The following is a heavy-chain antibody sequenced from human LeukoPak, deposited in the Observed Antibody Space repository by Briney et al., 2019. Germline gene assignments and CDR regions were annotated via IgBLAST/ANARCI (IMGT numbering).Heavy chain of an antibody. CDR1: GYTFTSYY. J-gene: IGHJ6*02. D-gene: IGHD3-3*01. CDR3: ARVRLSIFGVSYYYYGMDV. V-gene: IGHV1-46*01. CDR2: INPSGGST. Sequence: ASVKVSCKASGYTFTSYYMRWVRQAPGQGLEWMGIINPSGGSTSYAQKFQGRVTMTRDTSTSTVYMELSSLRSEDTAVYYCARVRLSIFGVSYYYYGMDVWGQGTTVTVSS.